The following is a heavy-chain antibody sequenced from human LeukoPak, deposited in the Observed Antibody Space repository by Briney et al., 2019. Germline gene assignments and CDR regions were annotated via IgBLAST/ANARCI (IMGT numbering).Heavy chain of an antibody. CDR1: GYTFTGYY. CDR2: INPNSGGT. D-gene: IGHD2-2*01. CDR3: ARGYCSSTSCYDWFDP. Sequence: ASVKVSCKASGYTFTGYYIHWVRQVPGQGLEWMGWINPNSGGTNYAQKFQGRVTMTRDTSISTAYMELSSLRSDDTAVYYCARGYCSSTSCYDWFDPWGQGTLVTVSS. J-gene: IGHJ5*02. V-gene: IGHV1-2*02.